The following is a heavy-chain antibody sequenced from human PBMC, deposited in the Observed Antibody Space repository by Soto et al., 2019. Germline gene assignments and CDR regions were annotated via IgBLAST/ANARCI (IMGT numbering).Heavy chain of an antibody. CDR3: AGRAGSSDYYRYFDY. CDR1: GYSFSTYW. D-gene: IGHD3-22*01. V-gene: IGHV5-51*01. CDR2: IYPGDSET. Sequence: GESLKISCKGSGYSFSTYWIAWVRRMPGKGLEWMGIIYPGDSETRYSPSFQGQVTISADKSISTAQLQWSSLKASDTAMYYCAGRAGSSDYYRYFDYWGQGTLVTVSS. J-gene: IGHJ4*02.